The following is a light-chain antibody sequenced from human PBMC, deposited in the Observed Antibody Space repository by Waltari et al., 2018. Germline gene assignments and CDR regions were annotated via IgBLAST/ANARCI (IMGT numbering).Light chain of an antibody. CDR3: AAWDDSLREV. J-gene: IGLJ3*02. Sequence: QSVLTQPPSASGTPGQRVTISCSGSSSNIGSNYVYWYQQLPGTAPKLLIYRNDQRPSGVPDRFSGSKSGTSASLAISGLRSGDEANYYCAAWDDSLREVFGGGTRLTVL. V-gene: IGLV1-47*01. CDR1: SSNIGSNY. CDR2: RND.